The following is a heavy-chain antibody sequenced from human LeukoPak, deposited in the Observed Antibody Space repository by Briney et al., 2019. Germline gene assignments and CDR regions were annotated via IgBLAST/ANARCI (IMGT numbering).Heavy chain of an antibody. CDR2: LIPIFGTA. V-gene: IGHV1-69*01. J-gene: IGHJ4*02. CDR1: GGTLSSYA. D-gene: IGHD3-22*01. Sequence: EASVKVSCKASGGTLSSYAISWVRQAPGQGLEWMGGLIPIFGTANYAQKFQGRVTITADESTSTAYMELSSLRSEDTAVYYCASSYYDSSGYYDDIYYWGQGTLVTVSS. CDR3: ASSYYDSSGYYDDIYY.